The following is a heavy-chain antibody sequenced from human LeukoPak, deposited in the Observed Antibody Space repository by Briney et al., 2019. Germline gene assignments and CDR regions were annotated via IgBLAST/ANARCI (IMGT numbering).Heavy chain of an antibody. CDR1: GGSISSYY. CDR2: IYASGST. CDR3: ARDRLAAGSPYYYYMDV. V-gene: IGHV4-4*07. Sequence: SETLSLTCTVSGGSISSYYWSWIRQPAGKGLEWIGRIYASGSTNYNPSLKSRVTISVDKSKNQFSLKLSSATAADTAVYYCARDRLAAGSPYYYYMDVWGKGTTVTVSS. J-gene: IGHJ6*03. D-gene: IGHD6-13*01.